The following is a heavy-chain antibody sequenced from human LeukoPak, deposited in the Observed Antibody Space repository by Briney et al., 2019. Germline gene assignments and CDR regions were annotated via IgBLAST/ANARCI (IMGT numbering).Heavy chain of an antibody. D-gene: IGHD1-26*01. Sequence: GGSLRLSCAASGFTFSSYWMSWVRQAPGKGLEWVANIKQDGSEKYYVDSVKGRFTISRDNAKNSLYLQMNSLRAEDTAVYYCARSSLGATTEFDYWGQGTLVTVSS. CDR3: ARSSLGATTEFDY. J-gene: IGHJ4*02. CDR2: IKQDGSEK. CDR1: GFTFSSYW. V-gene: IGHV3-7*01.